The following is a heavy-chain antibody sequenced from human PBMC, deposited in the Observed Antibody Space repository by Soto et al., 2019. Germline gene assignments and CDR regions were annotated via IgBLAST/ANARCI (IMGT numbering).Heavy chain of an antibody. V-gene: IGHV3-48*03. CDR3: ERCLPLLGMDV. CDR1: GFTFSSYE. CDR2: ISSSGSTI. Sequence: GGSLRLSCAASGFTFSSYEMNWVRQAPGKGLEWVSYISSSGSTIYYADSVKGRFTISRDNAKNSLYLQMNGLRAEDTAVYYCERCLPLLGMDVWGQGTTVTVSS. J-gene: IGHJ6*02.